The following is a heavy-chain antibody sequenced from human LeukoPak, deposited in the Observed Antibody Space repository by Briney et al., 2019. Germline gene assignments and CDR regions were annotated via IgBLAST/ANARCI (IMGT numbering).Heavy chain of an antibody. Sequence: GGSLRLSCAASGFTFSSYAMSWVRQAPGKGLEWVSAISGSGGSTYYADSVKGRFTISRDNAKNSLYLQMNSLRAEDTAVYYCARVSSREWLVPGHYYYMDVWGKGTTVTISS. D-gene: IGHD6-19*01. CDR1: GFTFSSYA. J-gene: IGHJ6*03. CDR2: ISGSGGST. CDR3: ARVSSREWLVPGHYYYMDV. V-gene: IGHV3-23*01.